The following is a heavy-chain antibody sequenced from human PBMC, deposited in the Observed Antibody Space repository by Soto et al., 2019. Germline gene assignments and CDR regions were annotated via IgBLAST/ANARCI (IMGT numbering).Heavy chain of an antibody. J-gene: IGHJ5*02. V-gene: IGHV3-49*03. Sequence: EVQLVESGGCLVQPGRSLRLSCTASGFTFGDYAMSWFRQAPGKGLERVGFIRSKAYGGTTEYAASVKGRLTISRDDYQSIAYLQMTSLKTEDTAVYYCTVDLLHWFGPWGQGTLVTVSS. CDR3: TVDLLHWFGP. CDR1: GFTFGDYA. CDR2: IRSKAYGGTT.